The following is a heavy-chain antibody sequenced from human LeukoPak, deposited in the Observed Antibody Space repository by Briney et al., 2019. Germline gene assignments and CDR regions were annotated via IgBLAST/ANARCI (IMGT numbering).Heavy chain of an antibody. Sequence: GESLKISCKGSGYSFTRNWIGWVRQMPGKGLEWMGIIYPGDFDTRYNPSFQGQVTISADKSISTAYLQWSSLKASDSGIYYCARSYCSGGSCYPDYWGQGTLVTVSS. CDR2: IYPGDFDT. CDR3: ARSYCSGGSCYPDY. D-gene: IGHD2-15*01. V-gene: IGHV5-51*01. CDR1: GYSFTRNW. J-gene: IGHJ4*02.